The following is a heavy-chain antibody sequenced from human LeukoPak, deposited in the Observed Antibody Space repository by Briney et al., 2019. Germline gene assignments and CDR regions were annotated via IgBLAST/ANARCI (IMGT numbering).Heavy chain of an antibody. V-gene: IGHV3-23*01. CDR1: GFTLSSSA. CDR3: ARAKGGNGYSSSWYSKY. J-gene: IGHJ4*02. D-gene: IGHD6-13*01. CDR2: ISGSGSA. Sequence: GGSLRLSCAASGFTLSSSAMNWVRQAPGKGLEWVSAISGSGSAYYADSVEGRFTISRDNSKNTLYLQMNSLRAEDTAVYYCARAKGGNGYSSSWYSKYWGQGTLVTVSS.